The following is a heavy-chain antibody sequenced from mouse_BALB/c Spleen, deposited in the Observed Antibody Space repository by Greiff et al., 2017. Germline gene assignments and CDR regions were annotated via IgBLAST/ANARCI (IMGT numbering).Heavy chain of an antibody. V-gene: IGHV14-3*02. CDR2: IDPANGNT. J-gene: IGHJ2*01. Sequence: VQLQQSGAELVKTGASVKLSCTASGFNIKDTYMHWVKQRPEQGLEWIGRIDPANGNTKYDPKFQGKATITADTSSNTAYLQLSSLTSEDTAVYYCARSGYGSSYDFDYWGQGTTLTVSS. CDR3: ARSGYGSSYDFDY. D-gene: IGHD1-1*01. CDR1: GFNIKDTY.